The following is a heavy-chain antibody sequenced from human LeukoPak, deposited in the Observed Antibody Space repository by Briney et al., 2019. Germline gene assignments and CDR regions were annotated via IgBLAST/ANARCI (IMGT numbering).Heavy chain of an antibody. J-gene: IGHJ4*02. CDR1: GGSISSGGYS. CDR3: ARAPGAAID. D-gene: IGHD2-2*01. CDR2: INHSGST. Sequence: SETLSLTCAVSGGSISSGGYSWSWIRQPPGKGLEWIGEINHSGSTNYNPSLKSRVSISVDTSKNQFSLKLNSVTAADTAVYYCARAPGAAIDWGQGTLVTVSS. V-gene: IGHV4-30-2*01.